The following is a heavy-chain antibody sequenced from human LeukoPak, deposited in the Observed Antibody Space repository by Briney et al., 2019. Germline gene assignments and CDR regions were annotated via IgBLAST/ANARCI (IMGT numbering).Heavy chain of an antibody. CDR2: INPNRGDT. CDR1: GYSFTGNY. Sequence: ASVKVSCKASGYSFTGNYMHWVRQAPGQGLECMGWINPNRGDTNYAQKFQGRVTLTRGTSISTAYMEFISLTSDDTAVYYCARGSGSYNWFDSWGQGTLVTVSS. D-gene: IGHD1-26*01. J-gene: IGHJ5*01. CDR3: ARGSGSYNWFDS. V-gene: IGHV1-2*02.